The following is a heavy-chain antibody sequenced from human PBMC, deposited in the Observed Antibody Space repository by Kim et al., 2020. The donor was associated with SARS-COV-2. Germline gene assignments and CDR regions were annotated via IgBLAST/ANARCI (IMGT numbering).Heavy chain of an antibody. V-gene: IGHV3-21*01. CDR2: ISSSSYI. J-gene: IGHJ6*02. CDR1: GFTFSSYS. CDR3: ARRDIVVVPAAIYYYYYGMDV. Sequence: GGSLRLSCAASGFTFSSYSMNWVRQAPGKGLEWVSSISSSSYIYYADSVKGRFTISRDNAKNSLYLQMNSLRAEDTAVYYCARRDIVVVPAAIYYYYYGMDVWGQGTTVTVSS. D-gene: IGHD2-2*02.